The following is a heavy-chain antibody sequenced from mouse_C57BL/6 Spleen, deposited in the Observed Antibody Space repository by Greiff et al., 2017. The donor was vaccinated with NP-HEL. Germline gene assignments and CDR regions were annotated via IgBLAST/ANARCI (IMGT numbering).Heavy chain of an antibody. D-gene: IGHD2-3*01. CDR3: ARSDGYYTWFAY. Sequence: EVKVVESGGGLVKPGGSLKLSCAASGFTFSSYAMSWVRQTPEKRLEWVATISDGGSYNYYPDNVKGRFTISRDNAKNNLYLQMSHLKSEDTAMYYGARSDGYYTWFAYWGQGTLVTVSA. CDR1: GFTFSSYA. CDR2: ISDGGSYN. V-gene: IGHV5-4*03. J-gene: IGHJ3*01.